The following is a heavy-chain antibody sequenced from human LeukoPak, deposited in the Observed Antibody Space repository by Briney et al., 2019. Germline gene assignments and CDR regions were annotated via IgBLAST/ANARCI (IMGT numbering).Heavy chain of an antibody. J-gene: IGHJ4*02. CDR3: ARGLRYSCSGGSCYPGGFDY. D-gene: IGHD2-15*01. CDR2: IKQDGSEK. CDR1: GFTFSSYW. Sequence: GGSLRLSCAASGFTFSSYWMSWVRQAPGKGLEWVANIKQDGSEKYYVDSVKGRFTISRDNAKNSLYLQMNSLRAEDTAVYYCARGLRYSCSGGSCYPGGFDYWGQGTLVTVSS. V-gene: IGHV3-7*04.